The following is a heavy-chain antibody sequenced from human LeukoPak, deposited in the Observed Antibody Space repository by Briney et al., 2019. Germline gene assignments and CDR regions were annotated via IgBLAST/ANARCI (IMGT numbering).Heavy chain of an antibody. CDR3: ARRDGSIGAKDY. D-gene: IGHD5-24*01. CDR1: GGSISSSSYY. Sequence: PSETLSLTCTVSGGSISSSSYYWGWIRQPPGKGPEWIGSIYYSGSTYYNPSLKSRVTISVDTSKNQFSLKLSSVTAAVTAVYYCARRDGSIGAKDYWGQGTLVTVSS. V-gene: IGHV4-39*01. CDR2: IYYSGST. J-gene: IGHJ4*02.